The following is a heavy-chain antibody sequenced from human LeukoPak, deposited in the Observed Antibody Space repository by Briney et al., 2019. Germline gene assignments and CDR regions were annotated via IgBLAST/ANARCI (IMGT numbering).Heavy chain of an antibody. Sequence: GGSLRLSCAASGFTFSSYEMNWVRQAPGKGLEWVSYISSSSSYIYYADSVKGRFTISRDNAKNSLYLQMNSLRAEDTAVYYCARVRGGTCFDYWGQGTLVTVSS. CDR3: ARVRGGTCFDY. V-gene: IGHV3-21*05. J-gene: IGHJ4*02. D-gene: IGHD3-16*01. CDR2: ISSSSSYI. CDR1: GFTFSSYE.